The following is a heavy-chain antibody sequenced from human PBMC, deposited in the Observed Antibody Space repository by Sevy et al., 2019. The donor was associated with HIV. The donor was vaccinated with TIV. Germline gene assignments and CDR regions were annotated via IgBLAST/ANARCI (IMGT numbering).Heavy chain of an antibody. CDR3: ARFNYGDYTAYFDF. J-gene: IGHJ4*02. V-gene: IGHV2-5*02. CDR1: GFSLSTSGVG. Sequence: SGPTLVKPTQTLTLTCTFSGFSLSTSGVGVGWIRQPPGKALEWLTLIYWDDDKRNSQSLKSGLTITKDTSKSQVVLTMTNMDPVDTATYFCARFNYGDYTAYFDFWGQGTLVTVSS. CDR2: IYWDDDK. D-gene: IGHD4-17*01.